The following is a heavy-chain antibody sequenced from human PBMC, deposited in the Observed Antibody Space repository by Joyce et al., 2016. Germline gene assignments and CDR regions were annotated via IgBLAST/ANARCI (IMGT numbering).Heavy chain of an antibody. CDR1: GGSINSTHYY. Sequence: QLQLQESGPGLVKPSETLSLTCTVSGGSINSTHYYWGWIRQPPGKGLEWIGTINYSASTYYNPSLKSRVTISVDTSKNQCSLKLSSVTAADTAVYYCAGSTFYYESSGYYYWGQGTLVTVSS. CDR2: INYSAST. D-gene: IGHD3-22*01. CDR3: AGSTFYYESSGYYY. V-gene: IGHV4-39*07. J-gene: IGHJ4*02.